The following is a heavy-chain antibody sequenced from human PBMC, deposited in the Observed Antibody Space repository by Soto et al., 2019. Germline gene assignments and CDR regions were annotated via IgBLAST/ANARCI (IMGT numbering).Heavy chain of an antibody. CDR1: GFTFKHNA. D-gene: IGHD6-19*01. Sequence: QVQLVESGGGVVQPGRSLTIFCTASGFTFKHNAMHWIRQAPAKGLEWVADISFDGSTKNYADSVKGRFTISRDNSKNTLSLQMRALKGEDTATYYCAREGIAVSGPNFYDFWGQGTLVAVSS. CDR2: ISFDGSTK. J-gene: IGHJ4*02. CDR3: AREGIAVSGPNFYDF. V-gene: IGHV3-30-3*01.